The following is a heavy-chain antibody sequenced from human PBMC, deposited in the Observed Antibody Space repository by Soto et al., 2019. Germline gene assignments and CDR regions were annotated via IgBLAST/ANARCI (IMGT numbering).Heavy chain of an antibody. CDR2: ISGSGGST. CDR1: GFTFSSFA. Sequence: GGSLRLSCVASGFTFSSFAMSWVRQAPGKGLEWFSSISGSGGSTYYADSVKGRFTISRDNSKNTLYLQMNSLRDEDTAVYYCANDHSSSWYTRYFDLWGRGTLVTVSS. V-gene: IGHV3-23*01. CDR3: ANDHSSSWYTRYFDL. D-gene: IGHD6-13*01. J-gene: IGHJ2*01.